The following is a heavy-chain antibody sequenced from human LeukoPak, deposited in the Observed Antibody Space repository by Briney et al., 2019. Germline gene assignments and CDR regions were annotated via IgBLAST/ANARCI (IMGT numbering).Heavy chain of an antibody. D-gene: IGHD6-19*01. CDR2: IYHSGST. J-gene: IGHJ4*02. CDR3: VKSGGYGLIDY. V-gene: IGHV4-4*02. Sequence: ASGTLSLTCAVSGGSISSSNWWSWVRQPPGKGLEWIGEIYHSGSTNYNPSLKSRVTISVDKSKNQFSLRLSSVTAADTAMYYCVKSGGYGLIDYWGQGTLVTVSS. CDR1: GGSISSSNW.